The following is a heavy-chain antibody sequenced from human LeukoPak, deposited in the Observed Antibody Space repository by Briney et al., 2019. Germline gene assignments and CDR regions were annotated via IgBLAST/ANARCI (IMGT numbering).Heavy chain of an antibody. J-gene: IGHJ4*02. D-gene: IGHD2-8*02. CDR1: GYTFTSYG. CDR2: INAYNHGT. CDR3: ARLFCTGDRCHRYFDQ. V-gene: IGHV1-18*01. Sequence: GASVKVSCKASGYTFTSYGITWVRQAPGQGLEWMGWINAYNHGTNYAPKLQGRVTLTTDTSTSTAYMELRSLRSDDTAVYYCARLFCTGDRCHRYFDQWGQGTLVTVSS.